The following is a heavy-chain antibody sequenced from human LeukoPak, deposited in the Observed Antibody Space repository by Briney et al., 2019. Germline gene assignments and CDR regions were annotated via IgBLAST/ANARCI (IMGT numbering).Heavy chain of an antibody. CDR2: MNPNSGNT. CDR1: GYTFTSYG. Sequence: ASVKVSCKASGYTFTSYGISWVRQATGQGLEWMGWMNPNSGNTGYAQKFQGRVTMTRNTSISTAYMELSSLRSEDTAVYYCARGRGRPRATPYFDYWGQGTLVTVSS. CDR3: ARGRGRPRATPYFDY. D-gene: IGHD1-26*01. V-gene: IGHV1-8*02. J-gene: IGHJ4*02.